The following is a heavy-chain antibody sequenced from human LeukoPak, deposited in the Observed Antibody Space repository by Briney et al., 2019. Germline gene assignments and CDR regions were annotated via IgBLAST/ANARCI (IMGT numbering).Heavy chain of an antibody. CDR2: IRSKVYGGTT. CDR3: TRDDGSGRSDY. Sequence: PVGALRLSCIAFRFTFGDYIMKCFRQAPGRGLEWVGFIRSKVYGGTTEYAASVKGRFTISRDDYKNIDYLQMNSLKTEDTAAYYCTRDDGSGRSDYWGQGTTVTVSS. J-gene: IGHJ4*02. V-gene: IGHV3-49*03. CDR1: RFTFGDYI. D-gene: IGHD3-10*01.